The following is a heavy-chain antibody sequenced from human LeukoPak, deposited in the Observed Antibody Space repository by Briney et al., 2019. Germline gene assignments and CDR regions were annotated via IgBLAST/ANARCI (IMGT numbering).Heavy chain of an antibody. J-gene: IGHJ4*02. D-gene: IGHD6-13*01. Sequence: VGSLRLSCAASGFTSSSYAMSWVRQAPGKGLEWGSAISGSGGSTYYADSVKGRFTISRDNSKNTLYLQMNSLRAEDTAVYYCAKDDSSSWYALDYWGQGTLVTVSS. CDR1: GFTSSSYA. CDR3: AKDDSSSWYALDY. V-gene: IGHV3-23*01. CDR2: ISGSGGST.